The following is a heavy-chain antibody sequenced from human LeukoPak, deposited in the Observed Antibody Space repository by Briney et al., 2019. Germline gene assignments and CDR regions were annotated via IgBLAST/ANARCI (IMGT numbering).Heavy chain of an antibody. CDR1: GGSISSNSYY. Sequence: SETLSLTCSVSGGSISSNSYYWSCIRQPPGKSLEWIATVYYTGNTHYNPSLKSRVTLSVDSSKNQFSLRLTSVTAADTAVYYCARVGYSYDNGYDYWGQGTLVTVSS. CDR3: ARVGYSYDNGYDY. J-gene: IGHJ4*02. V-gene: IGHV4-39*07. D-gene: IGHD5-18*01. CDR2: VYYTGNT.